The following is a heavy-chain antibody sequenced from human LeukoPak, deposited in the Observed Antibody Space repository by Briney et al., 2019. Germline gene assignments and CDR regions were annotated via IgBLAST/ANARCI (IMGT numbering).Heavy chain of an antibody. J-gene: IGHJ4*02. D-gene: IGHD3-3*01. CDR1: GFTFRSYA. Sequence: PGGSLRLSCTASGFTFRSYALTWVRQAPGMGPEWVGFISNTAYGGTAEYAASVRGRFTISRDDSKSIAFLQMNSLKTEDTAMYYCSRGVVPPDYWGQGTLVTVS. V-gene: IGHV3-49*04. CDR2: ISNTAYGGTA. CDR3: SRGVVPPDY.